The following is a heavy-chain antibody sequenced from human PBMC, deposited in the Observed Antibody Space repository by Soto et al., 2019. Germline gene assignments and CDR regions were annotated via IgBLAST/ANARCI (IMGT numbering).Heavy chain of an antibody. CDR2: ISGSGVST. V-gene: IGHV3-23*01. CDR3: AKSDGSSCYLPADY. CDR1: GFTFSSYA. D-gene: IGHD2-15*01. Sequence: EVQLLESGGGLVQPGGSLRLSCAASGFTFSSYAMSWVRQAPGKGLEWVSAISGSGVSTYYTDSVKGRFTISRDNSKSTLYLQMNSLRAEDTAVYYCAKSDGSSCYLPADYWGQGTLVTVSS. J-gene: IGHJ4*02.